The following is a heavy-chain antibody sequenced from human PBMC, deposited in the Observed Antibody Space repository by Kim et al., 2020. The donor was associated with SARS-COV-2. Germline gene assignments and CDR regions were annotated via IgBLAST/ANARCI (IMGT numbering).Heavy chain of an antibody. Sequence: SQTLSLTCAISGDSVSSNNAAWHWIWQSPSRGLEWLGRTYYRSKWYNDFAVSVKTRITINPDTSKNQFSLQLSSVTPEDTAVYYCARETGVTAALDAFDFWGQGTVVTVSS. D-gene: IGHD6-13*01. CDR2: TYYRSKWYN. V-gene: IGHV6-1*01. CDR3: ARETGVTAALDAFDF. J-gene: IGHJ3*01. CDR1: GDSVSSNNAA.